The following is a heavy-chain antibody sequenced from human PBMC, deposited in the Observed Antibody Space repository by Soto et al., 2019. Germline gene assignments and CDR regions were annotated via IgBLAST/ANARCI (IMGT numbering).Heavy chain of an antibody. D-gene: IGHD3-16*01. Sequence: QVQLVQSGAEVKKPGASVKVSCKASGYTFTSYGFIWVRQAPGQGLEWMGWISAYNGNTNYAPKVQGIVTMTTDTSPTTAYRELRSLRSDDTVVYYCARVRGIYALDSCGQGTLVTVSS. CDR3: ARVRGIYALDS. J-gene: IGHJ4*02. V-gene: IGHV1-18*01. CDR2: ISAYNGNT. CDR1: GYTFTSYG.